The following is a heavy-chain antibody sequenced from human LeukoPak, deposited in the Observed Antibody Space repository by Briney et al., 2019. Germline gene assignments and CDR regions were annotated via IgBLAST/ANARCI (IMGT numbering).Heavy chain of an antibody. CDR3: AGVELLGPGY. CDR1: GGSFNGYY. J-gene: IGHJ4*02. D-gene: IGHD1-26*01. CDR2: INHSGST. Sequence: SETLSLTCAVFGGSFNGYYWTWIRQPPGKGLEWIGEINHSGSTNYNPSLRSRVTISVDTSKNQFSLKLSSVTAADTAVYYCAGVELLGPGYWGQGTLVTVSS. V-gene: IGHV4-34*01.